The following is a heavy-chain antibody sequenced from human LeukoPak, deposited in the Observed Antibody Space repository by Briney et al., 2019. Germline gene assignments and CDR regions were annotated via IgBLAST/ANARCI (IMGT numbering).Heavy chain of an antibody. CDR1: GFTFSDYY. J-gene: IGHJ4*02. CDR2: ISSSGSTI. Sequence: GGSLRLSCAASGFTFSDYYMSWIRQAPGKGLEWVSYISSSGSTIYYADSVKGRFTISRDNAKNSLYLQMNSLRAEDTAVYYCAKDRRITPYYFDYWGQGTLVTVSS. CDR3: AKDRRITPYYFDY. D-gene: IGHD3-16*01. V-gene: IGHV3-11*01.